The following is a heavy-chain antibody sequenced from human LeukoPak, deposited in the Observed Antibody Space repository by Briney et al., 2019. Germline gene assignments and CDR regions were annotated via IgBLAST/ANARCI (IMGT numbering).Heavy chain of an antibody. V-gene: IGHV4-59*01. CDR2: IYYSGST. J-gene: IGHJ4*02. Sequence: KPSETLSLTCTVSGGSISSYYWSWIRQPPGKGLEWIGYIYYSGSTNYNPSLKSRVTISVDTSKNQFSLKLSSVTAADTAVYYCARALVVGAFDYWGQGTLVTVSS. CDR3: ARALVVGAFDY. CDR1: GGSISSYY. D-gene: IGHD3-22*01.